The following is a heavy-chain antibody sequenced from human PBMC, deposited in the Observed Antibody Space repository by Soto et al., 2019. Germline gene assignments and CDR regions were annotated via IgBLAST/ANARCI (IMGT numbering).Heavy chain of an antibody. CDR3: ARDWVGAKGTNWFDP. CDR1: GGSVSSGSYY. V-gene: IGHV4-61*01. J-gene: IGHJ5*02. Sequence: SETLSLTCTVSGGSVSSGSYYWSWIRQPPGKGLEWIGYIYYSGSTNYNPSLKSRVTISVDTSKNQFSLKLSSVTAADTAVYYCARDWVGAKGTNWFDPWGQGTLVTVSS. CDR2: IYYSGST. D-gene: IGHD1-26*01.